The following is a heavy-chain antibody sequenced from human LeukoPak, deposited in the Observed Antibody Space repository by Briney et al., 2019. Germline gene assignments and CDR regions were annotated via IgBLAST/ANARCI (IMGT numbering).Heavy chain of an antibody. V-gene: IGHV3-30*18. Sequence: GGSLRLSCAASGFNFGSYGMNWVRQAPGKGLEWVAVISYDGSHEYYADSVKGRFTISRDSSRNTLYLQMDSLRPEDTAMYYCSKSAVAGTHYYYYDMDVWGQGATVTVSS. CDR3: SKSAVAGTHYYYYDMDV. J-gene: IGHJ6*02. CDR2: ISYDGSHE. CDR1: GFNFGSYG. D-gene: IGHD6-19*01.